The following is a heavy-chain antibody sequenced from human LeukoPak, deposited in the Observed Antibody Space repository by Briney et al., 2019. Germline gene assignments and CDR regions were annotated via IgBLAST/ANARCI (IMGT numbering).Heavy chain of an antibody. Sequence: SETLSLTCTVSGGSISSSSYYWGWIRQPPGKGLEWIGSIYYSGSTYYNPSLKSRVTISVDTSKNQFSLKLSSVTAADTAVYYCARDLAVTGAFDIWGQGTMVTVSS. CDR1: GGSISSSSYY. V-gene: IGHV4-39*07. D-gene: IGHD2-21*02. CDR3: ARDLAVTGAFDI. J-gene: IGHJ3*02. CDR2: IYYSGST.